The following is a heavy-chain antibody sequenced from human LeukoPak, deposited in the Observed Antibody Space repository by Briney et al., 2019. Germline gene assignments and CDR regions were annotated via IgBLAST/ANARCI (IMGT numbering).Heavy chain of an antibody. CDR2: IYTSGST. V-gene: IGHV4-4*07. Sequence: SETLSLTCTVSGGSISRYYWSWIRQPAGKGLEWIGRIYTSGSTNYNPSLKSRVTMSVDTSKNQFSLKLSSVTAADTAVYYCARGGYYDSSGPTLDIWGQGTMVTVSS. D-gene: IGHD3-22*01. J-gene: IGHJ3*02. CDR3: ARGGYYDSSGPTLDI. CDR1: GGSISRYY.